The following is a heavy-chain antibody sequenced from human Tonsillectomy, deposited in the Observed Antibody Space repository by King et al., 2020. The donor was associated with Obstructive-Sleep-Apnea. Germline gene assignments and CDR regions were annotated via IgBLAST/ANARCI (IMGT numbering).Heavy chain of an antibody. CDR3: ARHSFPATPIDY. CDR1: GGSISDYY. V-gene: IGHV4-59*08. D-gene: IGHD2-21*01. J-gene: IGHJ4*02. Sequence: QLQLQESGPGLVKPSETLSLTCSVSGGSISDYYWSWIRQPPGKGLEWIGYIYYRGNTFSNPSLKSRVHMSVDTSKNQFSLKLSSLTAADTAVYYCARHSFPATPIDYWGQGTLVTVSS. CDR2: IYYRGNT.